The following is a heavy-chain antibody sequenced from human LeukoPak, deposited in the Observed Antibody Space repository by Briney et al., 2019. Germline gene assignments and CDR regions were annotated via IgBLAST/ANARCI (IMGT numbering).Heavy chain of an antibody. CDR3: ARAPCGGDCYSWAFDI. Sequence: SETLSLTCTVSGGSISSSSYYWGWIRQPPGKGLEWIGSIYYSGSTYYNPSLKSRVTISVDTSKNQFSLRLSSVTAADTAVYYCARAPCGGDCYSWAFDIWGQGTMVTVSS. CDR1: GGSISSSSYY. J-gene: IGHJ3*02. CDR2: IYYSGST. D-gene: IGHD2-21*02. V-gene: IGHV4-39*07.